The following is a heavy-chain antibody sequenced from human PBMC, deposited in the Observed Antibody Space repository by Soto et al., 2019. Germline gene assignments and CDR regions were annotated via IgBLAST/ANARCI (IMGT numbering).Heavy chain of an antibody. D-gene: IGHD6-13*01. CDR1: GYTFTSYA. CDR3: ARDKRIAAAQRYYFDY. J-gene: IGHJ4*02. Sequence: ASVKVSCKASGYTFTSYAMHWVRQAPGQRLEWMGWINAGNGNTKYSQKFQGRVTITRDTSASTAYMELSSLRSEDTAVYYCARDKRIAAAQRYYFDYWGQGTLVTVSS. V-gene: IGHV1-3*01. CDR2: INAGNGNT.